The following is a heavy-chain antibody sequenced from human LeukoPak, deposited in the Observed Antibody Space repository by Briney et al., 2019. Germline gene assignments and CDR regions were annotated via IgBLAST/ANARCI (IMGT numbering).Heavy chain of an antibody. D-gene: IGHD6-6*01. J-gene: IGHJ4*02. V-gene: IGHV1-69*13. CDR3: AKDRWRDGSSSFDN. CDR2: IIPIFGTA. Sequence: GASVKVSCKASGGTFSSYAISWVRQAPGQGLEWMGGIIPIFGTANYAQKFQGRVTITADESTSTAYMELRSLRSDDTAVYYCAKDRWRDGSSSFDNWGQGTLVTVSS. CDR1: GGTFSSYA.